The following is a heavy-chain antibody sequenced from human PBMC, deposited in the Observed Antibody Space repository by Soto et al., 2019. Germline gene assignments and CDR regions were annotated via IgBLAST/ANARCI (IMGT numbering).Heavy chain of an antibody. CDR3: RTDGDSADYGY. CDR2: IIPMFPTT. V-gene: IGHV1-69*06. D-gene: IGHD2-21*01. CDR1: GDTFCRNA. J-gene: IGHJ4*02. Sequence: SVKVSCKASGDTFCRNAIHWVRQAPGQGLKWMGGIIPMFPTTNYAQKFKGRLTIYADKSTGTAYMELTSLRSEETAVYYCRTDGDSADYGYCGQGTLVTVSS.